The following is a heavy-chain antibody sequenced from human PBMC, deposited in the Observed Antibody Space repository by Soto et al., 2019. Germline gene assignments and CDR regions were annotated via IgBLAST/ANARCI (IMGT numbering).Heavy chain of an antibody. D-gene: IGHD3-3*01. V-gene: IGHV4-34*01. J-gene: IGHJ4*02. Sequence: TSETLSLTCAVYGGSFSGYYWSWIRQPPGKGLEWIGEINHSGSTNYNPSLKSRVTISVDTSKNQFSLKLSSVTAADTAVYYCARRFRGITIFGVVIHFDYWGQGTLVTVSS. CDR1: GGSFSGYY. CDR2: INHSGST. CDR3: ARRFRGITIFGVVIHFDY.